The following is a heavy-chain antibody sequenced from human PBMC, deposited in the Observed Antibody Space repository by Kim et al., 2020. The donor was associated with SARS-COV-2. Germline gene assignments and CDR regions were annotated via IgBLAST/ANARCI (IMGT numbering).Heavy chain of an antibody. Sequence: GGSLRLSCAASGFTFSSYWMSWVRQAPGKGLEWVANIKQDGSEKYYVDSVKGRFTISRDNAKNTLYLQMNSLRAEDTAVYYCARDVEVRPWGSGTNIDYWGQGTLVTVSS. J-gene: IGHJ4*02. CDR1: GFTFSSYW. CDR3: ARDVEVRPWGSGTNIDY. D-gene: IGHD3-10*01. CDR2: IKQDGSEK. V-gene: IGHV3-7*01.